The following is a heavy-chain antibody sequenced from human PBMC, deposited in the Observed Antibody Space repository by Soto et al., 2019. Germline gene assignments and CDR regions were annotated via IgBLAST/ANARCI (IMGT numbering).Heavy chain of an antibody. CDR2: IYHTGRT. CDR3: ARHVETMIRGVLSKRQYYGGDV. CDR1: GDSMSSSSYY. Sequence: QLHLEESGLGLVKPSETLSLTCTVSGDSMSSSSYYWVWIRRPPGKGLEWIGSIYHTGRTYYHPSLESRLTRSVDTSRNQFFRRLTSVTAADTAVYYCARHVETMIRGVLSKRQYYGGDVWGRGTAVTVTS. V-gene: IGHV4-39*01. J-gene: IGHJ6*02. D-gene: IGHD3-10*01.